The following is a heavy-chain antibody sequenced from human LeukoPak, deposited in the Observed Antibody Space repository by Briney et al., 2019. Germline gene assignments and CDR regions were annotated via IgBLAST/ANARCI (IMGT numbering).Heavy chain of an antibody. D-gene: IGHD4-17*01. CDR3: ARETNYGDYADAFDI. CDR1: GGSISSYY. V-gene: IGHV4-4*09. CDR2: IYTSGST. Sequence: PSETLSLTCTVSGGSISSYYWSWIRQPPGKGLEWIGYIYTSGSTNYNPSLKSRVTISVDTSKNQFSLKLSSVTAADTAVYYCARETNYGDYADAFDIWGQGTMVTVSS. J-gene: IGHJ3*02.